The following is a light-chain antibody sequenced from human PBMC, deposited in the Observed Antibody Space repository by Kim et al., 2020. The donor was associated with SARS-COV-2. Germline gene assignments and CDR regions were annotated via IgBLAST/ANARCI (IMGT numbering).Light chain of an antibody. CDR1: SSNIGSHT. Sequence: QSVLTQPPSASGTPGQRVTISCSGSSSNIGSHTINWYQQLPGTAPKLLIYRNNQRPSGVPDRFSGSKSGTSASLAISGLQSEDEADYYCAAWDDSLNEVFGGGTKLTVL. J-gene: IGLJ2*01. CDR3: AAWDDSLNEV. V-gene: IGLV1-44*01. CDR2: RNN.